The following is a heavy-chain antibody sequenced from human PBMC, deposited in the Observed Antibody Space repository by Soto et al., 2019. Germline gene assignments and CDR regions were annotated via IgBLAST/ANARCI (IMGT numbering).Heavy chain of an antibody. V-gene: IGHV4-59*01. CDR3: ARSFMVPVDFFDY. J-gene: IGHJ4*02. D-gene: IGHD3-10*01. Sequence: PSETLSLTCTVSNGSLCSNYWSWLRQSPGKGLEWIGNINYSESTNYNPSLKSRVTMSVDTSKNQFTLKLSSVTAADTGVYFCARSFMVPVDFFDYWGQGTPVTVSS. CDR1: NGSLCSNY. CDR2: INYSEST.